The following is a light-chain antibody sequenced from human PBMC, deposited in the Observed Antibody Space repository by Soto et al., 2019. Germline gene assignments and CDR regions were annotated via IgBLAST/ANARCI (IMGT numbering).Light chain of an antibody. J-gene: IGKJ2*01. CDR3: QQCGNSRMYT. V-gene: IGKV3-20*01. CDR2: GAS. Sequence: EIVLTQSPGTLSLSPGERATLSCRASQSISSSYLAWYQHKPGQAPRLLIYGASSRATGIPDRFSGSGSGTDFTLTISRLEPEDFAVYYCQQCGNSRMYTFGQGTKLESK. CDR1: QSISSSY.